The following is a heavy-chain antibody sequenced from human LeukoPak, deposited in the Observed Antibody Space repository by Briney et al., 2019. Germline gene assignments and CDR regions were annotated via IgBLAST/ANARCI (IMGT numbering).Heavy chain of an antibody. D-gene: IGHD6-19*01. V-gene: IGHV4-38-2*02. CDR2: IYHSGST. J-gene: IGHJ4*02. CDR1: GYSISSGYY. CDR3: AREFSSDWYYFDY. Sequence: PSETLSLTCTVSGYSISSGYYWGWIRQPPGKGLEWTGSIYHSGSTYYNPSLKSRVTISVDTSKNQFSLRLSSVTAADTAVYYCAREFSSDWYYFDYWGQGTLVTVSS.